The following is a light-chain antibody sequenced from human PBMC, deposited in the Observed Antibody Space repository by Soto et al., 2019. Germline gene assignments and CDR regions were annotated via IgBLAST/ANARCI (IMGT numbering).Light chain of an antibody. CDR3: GSYAGTKNFVV. CDR2: DVT. J-gene: IGLJ2*01. Sequence: QSALTQPPSASGSPGQSVTISCTRTSSDIGVYDYVSWYQRHPGKAPKLVIYDVTKRPSGVPDRFSGSKSGNTASLTVSGLQAEDEADYFCGSYAGTKNFVVFGGGTKLTVL. V-gene: IGLV2-8*01. CDR1: SSDIGVYDY.